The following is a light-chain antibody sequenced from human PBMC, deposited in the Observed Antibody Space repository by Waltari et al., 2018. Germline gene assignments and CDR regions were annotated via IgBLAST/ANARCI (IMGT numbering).Light chain of an antibody. V-gene: IGLV2-18*02. CDR1: SSDVGSYNR. Sequence: QSALTQPPSASGSPGQSVTTSCTGTSSDVGSYNRVSWYQQPPGTAPKLMIYEVSYRPSGVPDRFSGSKSGNTASLTISGLQAEDEADYYCSSYTSSNSVVFGGGTNLTVL. J-gene: IGLJ2*01. CDR2: EVS. CDR3: SSYTSSNSVV.